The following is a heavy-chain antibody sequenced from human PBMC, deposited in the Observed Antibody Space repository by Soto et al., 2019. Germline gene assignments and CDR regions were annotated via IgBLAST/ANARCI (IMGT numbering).Heavy chain of an antibody. D-gene: IGHD2-2*01. Sequence: QVQLVQSGAEVKKPGSSVKVSCKASGGTFSSYAISWVRQAPGQGLEWMGGIIPIFGTANYAQKFQGRVTITADESTSTAYMELSSLRSEDTAVYYCARDFGYQLVWNSRNYYYYGMDVWGQGTTVTVSS. CDR1: GGTFSSYA. V-gene: IGHV1-69*01. J-gene: IGHJ6*02. CDR2: IIPIFGTA. CDR3: ARDFGYQLVWNSRNYYYYGMDV.